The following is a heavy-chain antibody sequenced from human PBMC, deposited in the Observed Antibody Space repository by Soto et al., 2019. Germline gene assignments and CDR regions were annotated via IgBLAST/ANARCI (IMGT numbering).Heavy chain of an antibody. J-gene: IGHJ6*02. Sequence: RXESLQISRKGSGYSFTSYWIIWVRQMPGKGLEWMGRIDPSDSYTNYSPSFQGHVTISADKSISTAYLQWSSLKASDTAMYYCARGTVVVPAAIGGYYYYGMDVWGQGTTVTVSS. CDR3: ARGTVVVPAAIGGYYYYGMDV. V-gene: IGHV5-10-1*01. D-gene: IGHD2-2*02. CDR1: GYSFTSYW. CDR2: IDPSDSYT.